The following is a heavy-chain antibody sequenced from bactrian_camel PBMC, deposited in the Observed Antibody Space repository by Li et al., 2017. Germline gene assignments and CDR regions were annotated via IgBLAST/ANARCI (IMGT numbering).Heavy chain of an antibody. D-gene: IGHD4*01. CDR1: GLTSTSNC. J-gene: IGHJ4*01. CDR3: AAQHWSSDAVEPLQASEYNY. V-gene: IGHV3S63*01. Sequence: HVQLVESGGGSVQVGGSLRLSCQISGLTSTSNCMGWFRQVSGKEREAVAAVYTRDGTTDYADSVKGRFTISQDKSKNTVYLQMNSLEPEDTAMYYCAAQHWSSDAVEPLQASEYNYWGQGTQVTVS. CDR2: VYTRDGTT.